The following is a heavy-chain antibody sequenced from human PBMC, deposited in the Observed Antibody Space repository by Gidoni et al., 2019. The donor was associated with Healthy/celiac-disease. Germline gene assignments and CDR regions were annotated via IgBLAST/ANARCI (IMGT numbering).Heavy chain of an antibody. CDR1: GYPFTSSY. Sequence: QVQLVQSGAEAKKHGASVMVSCKASGYPFTSSYMHSVRHSPGQGLECMDIINPSGGRTSYAQKCQGRVNMTRDTSTSTVYMELSSLRSEDTAVYYCASLTYDFWSGYYTEGFDYYYGMDVWGQGTTVTVSS. CDR3: ASLTYDFWSGYYTEGFDYYYGMDV. V-gene: IGHV1-46*03. CDR2: INPSGGRT. D-gene: IGHD3-3*01. J-gene: IGHJ6*02.